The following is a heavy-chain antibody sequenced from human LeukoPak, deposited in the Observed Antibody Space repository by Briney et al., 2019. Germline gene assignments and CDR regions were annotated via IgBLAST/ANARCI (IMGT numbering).Heavy chain of an antibody. J-gene: IGHJ4*02. D-gene: IGHD2-15*01. CDR2: INPNSGGT. V-gene: IGHV1-2*02. Sequence: ASVKVSCKASGYTFTGYYMQWVRQAPGQGLEWMGWINPNSGGTNYAQKFQGRVTMTRDTSISTAYMELSRLRSDDTAVYYCARAEREVVVAAKYYFDYWGQGTLVTVSS. CDR3: ARAEREVVVAAKYYFDY. CDR1: GYTFTGYY.